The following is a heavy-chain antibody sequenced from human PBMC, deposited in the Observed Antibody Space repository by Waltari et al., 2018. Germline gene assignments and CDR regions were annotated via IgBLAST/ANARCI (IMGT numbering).Heavy chain of an antibody. CDR1: GFSISTTGTG. J-gene: IGHJ4*02. CDR2: IYWNDSK. Sequence: GESGPALVKPTQTLTLTCTFSGFSISTTGTGVGWIRQPPGKALEWLASIYWNDSKYYSTSLKSRLTISKDTSKNQVVLTMTNMDPVDTATYYCARVRGTKGSFDYWGQGVLVTVSS. V-gene: IGHV2-70*11. CDR3: ARVRGTKGSFDY. D-gene: IGHD1-1*01.